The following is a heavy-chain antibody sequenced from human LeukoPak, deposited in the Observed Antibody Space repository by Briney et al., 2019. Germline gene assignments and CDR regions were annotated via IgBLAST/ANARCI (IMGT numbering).Heavy chain of an antibody. V-gene: IGHV3-23*01. J-gene: IGHJ6*03. CDR2: ISGSGGST. D-gene: IGHD6-13*01. CDR1: GFTFSKYA. Sequence: GGSLRLSCAASGFTFSKYAMSWVRQAPGKGLEWVSGISGSGGSTYYADSVKGRFIISRDNSKNTLYLQMNSLRAEDTAVYYCARTLIAAATRNYYYYMDVWGKGTTVTVSS. CDR3: ARTLIAAATRNYYYYMDV.